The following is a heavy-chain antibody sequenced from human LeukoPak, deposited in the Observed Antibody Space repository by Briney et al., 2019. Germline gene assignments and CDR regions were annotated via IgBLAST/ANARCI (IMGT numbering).Heavy chain of an antibody. D-gene: IGHD2-2*01. Sequence: GGSLRLSCAASGFTFDDYGMSWVRQAPGKGLEWVSGINWNGGNTGYADSVKGRFTISRDNAKNSLYLQMNSLRAEDTAFYYCPIAQYGVRAYYYRDVWGKGTTVTVSS. CDR3: PIAQYGVRAYYYRDV. CDR1: GFTFDDYG. J-gene: IGHJ6*03. V-gene: IGHV3-20*04. CDR2: INWNGGNT.